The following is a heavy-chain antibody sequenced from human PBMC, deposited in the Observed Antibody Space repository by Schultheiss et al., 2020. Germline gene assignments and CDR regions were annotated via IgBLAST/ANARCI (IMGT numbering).Heavy chain of an antibody. CDR2: IYYSGST. CDR1: GGSISSSSYY. Sequence: SETLSLTCTVSGGSISSSSYYWGWIRQPPGKGLEWIGSIYYSGSTYYNPPLKSRVTISVDTSKNQFSLKLSSVTAADTAVYYCASAEKQPPRVGAFDIWGQGTMVTVSS. V-gene: IGHV4-39*01. CDR3: ASAEKQPPRVGAFDI. J-gene: IGHJ3*02.